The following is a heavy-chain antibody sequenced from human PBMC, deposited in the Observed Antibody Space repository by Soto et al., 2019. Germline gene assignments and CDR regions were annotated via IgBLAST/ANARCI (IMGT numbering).Heavy chain of an antibody. D-gene: IGHD3-9*01. J-gene: IGHJ4*02. V-gene: IGHV4-39*01. CDR3: ARLEGLATISYYFDF. CDR2: IYYSGNA. Sequence: SETLCVTCTVAGGCICGGEYYWRWIRQPPGKGLEWIGSIYYSGNAYYNPSLQTRVTISLDKSRSQFSLKLNSVTAADSAVYFCARLEGLATISYYFDFWGPGALVTVSS. CDR1: GGCICGGEYY.